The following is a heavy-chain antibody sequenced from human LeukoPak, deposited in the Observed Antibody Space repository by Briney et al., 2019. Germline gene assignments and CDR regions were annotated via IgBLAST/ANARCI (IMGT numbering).Heavy chain of an antibody. V-gene: IGHV5-51*01. CDR1: GYSFTSYW. CDR3: ARRGSRYCSGGSCYYFYY. J-gene: IGHJ4*02. Sequence: GESLKISCKGSGYSFTSYWIGWVRQMPGKGLEWMGIINPGDSDTRYSPSFQGQVTISADKSISTAYLQWSSLKASDTAMYYCARRGSRYCSGGSCYYFYYWGQGTLVTVSS. CDR2: INPGDSDT. D-gene: IGHD2-15*01.